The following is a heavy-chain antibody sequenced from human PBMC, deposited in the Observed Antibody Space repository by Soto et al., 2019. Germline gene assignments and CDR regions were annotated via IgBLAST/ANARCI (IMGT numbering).Heavy chain of an antibody. V-gene: IGHV4-59*01. Sequence: SETLSLTCTVSGGSISSYYWSWIRQPPGKGLEWIGYIYYSGSTNYNPSLKSRVTISVDTSKNQFSLKLSSVTAADTAVYYCARVGDPSYYYYYYYRDVWGKGTTVTVCS. J-gene: IGHJ6*03. CDR1: GGSISSYY. CDR2: IYYSGST. D-gene: IGHD2-21*02. CDR3: ARVGDPSYYYYYYYRDV.